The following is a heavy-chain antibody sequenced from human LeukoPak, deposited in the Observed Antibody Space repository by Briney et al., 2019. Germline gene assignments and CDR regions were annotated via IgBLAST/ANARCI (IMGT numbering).Heavy chain of an antibody. Sequence: GESLKISCEASGYSFTTYWIGWVRQMPGKGLEWMGIIYPGDSDTRYSPSFQGQVTISADKSINTAYLQWSSLKASDTAMYYCARQHGSGSYYSRAIDYWGRGTLVTVSS. V-gene: IGHV5-51*01. D-gene: IGHD3-10*01. CDR3: ARQHGSGSYYSRAIDY. CDR1: GYSFTTYW. CDR2: IYPGDSDT. J-gene: IGHJ4*02.